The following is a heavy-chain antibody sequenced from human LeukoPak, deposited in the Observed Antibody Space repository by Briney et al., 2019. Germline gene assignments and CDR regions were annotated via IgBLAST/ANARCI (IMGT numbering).Heavy chain of an antibody. CDR1: GFTFSSYG. Sequence: QAGGSLRLSCAASGFTFSSYGMHWVRQAPGKGLERVAVISYDGSNKYYADSVKGRFTIPRDNSKNTLYLQMNSLRAEDTAVYYCAKDRYSSSWYAYNWGQGTLVTVSS. D-gene: IGHD6-13*01. V-gene: IGHV3-30*18. CDR2: ISYDGSNK. J-gene: IGHJ4*02. CDR3: AKDRYSSSWYAYN.